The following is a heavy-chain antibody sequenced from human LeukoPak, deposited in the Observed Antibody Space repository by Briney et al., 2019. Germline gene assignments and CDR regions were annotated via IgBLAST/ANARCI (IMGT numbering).Heavy chain of an antibody. J-gene: IGHJ4*02. CDR2: INHSGST. D-gene: IGHD3-22*01. Sequence: PSETLSLTCAVYGGSFSGYYWSWIRQPPGKGLEWIGEINHSGSTNHNPSLKSRVTISVDTSKNQFSLELSSVTAADTAVYYCARLSDYDSSGYLDYWGQGTLVTVSS. CDR3: ARLSDYDSSGYLDY. V-gene: IGHV4-34*01. CDR1: GGSFSGYY.